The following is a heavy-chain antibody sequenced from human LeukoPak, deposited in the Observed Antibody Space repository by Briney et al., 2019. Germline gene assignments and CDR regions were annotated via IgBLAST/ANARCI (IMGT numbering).Heavy chain of an antibody. CDR1: GYTFSSYG. V-gene: IGHV1-18*01. CDR3: ARDSVLRTTTFDP. D-gene: IGHD2-15*01. J-gene: IGHJ5*02. CDR2: ISVYNGKT. Sequence: GASVKVSCKASGYTFSSYGISWVRQAPGQGLECRGWISVYNGKTNYAQKFQGRVTMTTDTSTNTAYMELRSLRSDDTAVYYCARDSVLRTTTFDPWGQGTLVTVSS.